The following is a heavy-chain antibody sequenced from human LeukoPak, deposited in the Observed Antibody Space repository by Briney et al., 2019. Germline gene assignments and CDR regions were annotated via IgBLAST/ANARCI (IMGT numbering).Heavy chain of an antibody. Sequence: NAGESLKISCKGSGYSFTSYWIGWVRQMPGKGLEWMGIIYPGDSDTRYSPSFQGQVTISADKSISTAYLQWSSLKASDTAMYYCARVLWFGELLTKVYYYYGMDVWGQGTTVTVSS. D-gene: IGHD3-10*01. V-gene: IGHV5-51*01. J-gene: IGHJ6*02. CDR3: ARVLWFGELLTKVYYYYGMDV. CDR1: GYSFTSYW. CDR2: IYPGDSDT.